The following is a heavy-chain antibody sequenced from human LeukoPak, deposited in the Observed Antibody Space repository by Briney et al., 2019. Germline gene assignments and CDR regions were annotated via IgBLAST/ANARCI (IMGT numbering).Heavy chain of an antibody. CDR1: GYTFTGYY. V-gene: IGHV1-2*02. J-gene: IGHJ4*02. CDR3: ARSWRFCSGDSCYPIDY. D-gene: IGHD2-15*01. CDR2: INPNSGGT. Sequence: VASVKVSCKASGYTFTGYYMHWVRQAPGQGLEWMGWINPNSGGTNYAQKFRGRVTMTRDTSISTAYMELSRLRSDDTAVYYCARSWRFCSGDSCYPIDYWGQGTLVTVSS.